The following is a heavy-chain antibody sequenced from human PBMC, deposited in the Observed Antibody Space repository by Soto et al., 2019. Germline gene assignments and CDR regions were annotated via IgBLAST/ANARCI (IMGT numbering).Heavy chain of an antibody. CDR1: GFTFDDDA. CDR3: AKAPRGDYGGIDY. Sequence: EVQLVESGGGLVQPGRSLRLSCAASGFTFDDDAMHWVRQAPGKGLEWVSGISWNSGSIGYADSVKGRFTISRDNAKNSLYLQMNSLRAEDTALYYCAKAPRGDYGGIDYWGQGTLVTVSS. D-gene: IGHD4-17*01. CDR2: ISWNSGSI. V-gene: IGHV3-9*01. J-gene: IGHJ4*02.